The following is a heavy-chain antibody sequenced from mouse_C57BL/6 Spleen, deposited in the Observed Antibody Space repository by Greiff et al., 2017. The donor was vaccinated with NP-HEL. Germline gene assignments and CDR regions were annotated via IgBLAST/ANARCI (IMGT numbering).Heavy chain of an antibody. D-gene: IGHD3-2*02. CDR2: INYDGSST. J-gene: IGHJ2*01. CDR3: AREDSSGYPDY. V-gene: IGHV5-16*01. CDR1: GFTFSDYY. Sequence: EVKLMESEGGLVQPGSSMKLSCTASGFTFSDYYMAWVRQVPEKGLEWVANINYDGSSTYYLDSLKSRFIISRDNAKNILYLQMSSLKSEDTATYYCAREDSSGYPDYWGQGTTLTVSS.